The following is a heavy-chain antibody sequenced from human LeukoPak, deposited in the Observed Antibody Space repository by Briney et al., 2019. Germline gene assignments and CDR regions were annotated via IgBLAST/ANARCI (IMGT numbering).Heavy chain of an antibody. V-gene: IGHV3-48*02. Sequence: GGSLRLSCAAYGFTFSRYSMNWVRQAPGKGLEWLSYISSDSDNIYYVDSVKGRFTISRDNANNSLYLQMNSLRDEDTAVYYCAREAYSSSWFNWFDPWGQGILVTVSS. CDR2: ISSDSDNI. J-gene: IGHJ5*02. CDR3: AREAYSSSWFNWFDP. D-gene: IGHD6-13*01. CDR1: GFTFSRYS.